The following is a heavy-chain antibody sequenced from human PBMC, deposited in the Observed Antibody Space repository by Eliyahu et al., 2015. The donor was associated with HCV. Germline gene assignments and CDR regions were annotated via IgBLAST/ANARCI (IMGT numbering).Heavy chain of an antibody. CDR1: GFXFSXYG. J-gene: IGHJ4*02. CDR3: ARDAHGSGSYGYFDY. CDR2: IWYDGSNK. Sequence: QVQLVESGGGVVQPGRSLRLSCAASGFXFSXYGMXWVRQAPGKGLEGVAVIWYDGSNKYYADSVKGRFTISRDNSKNTLYLQMNSLRAEDTAVYYCARDAHGSGSYGYFDYWGQGTLVTVSS. D-gene: IGHD3-10*01. V-gene: IGHV3-33*01.